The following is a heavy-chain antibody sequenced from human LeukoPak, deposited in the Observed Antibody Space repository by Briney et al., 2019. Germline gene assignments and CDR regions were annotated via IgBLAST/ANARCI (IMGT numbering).Heavy chain of an antibody. CDR3: AKDRRITMAGTVDYFDY. CDR1: GFTFNNYA. J-gene: IGHJ4*02. Sequence: GGSLRLSCAASGFTFNNYAMSWVGQAPGKGLEWVSSISGSGGNTYYADSVKGRFTISRDNSKNTLYLQMNSLRAADTAVYYCAKDRRITMAGTVDYFDYWGQGTLVTVSS. D-gene: IGHD6-19*01. V-gene: IGHV3-23*01. CDR2: ISGSGGNT.